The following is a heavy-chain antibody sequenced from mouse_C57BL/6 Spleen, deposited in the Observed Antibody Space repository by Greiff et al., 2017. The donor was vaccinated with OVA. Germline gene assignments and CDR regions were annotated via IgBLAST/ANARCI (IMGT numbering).Heavy chain of an antibody. Sequence: EVKLMESGGGLVKPGGSLKLSCAASGFTFSDYGMHWVRQAPEKGLEWVAYISSGSSTIYYADTVKGRFTISRDNAKNTLFLQMTSLRSEDTAMYYCARGEDYAMDDWGQGTSVTVSS. CDR2: ISSGSSTI. V-gene: IGHV5-17*01. CDR1: GFTFSDYG. CDR3: ARGEDYAMDD. J-gene: IGHJ4*01.